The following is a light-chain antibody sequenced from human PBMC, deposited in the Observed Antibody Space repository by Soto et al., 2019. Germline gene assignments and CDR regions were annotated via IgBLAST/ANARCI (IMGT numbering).Light chain of an antibody. CDR3: SSYTSSSTLYV. Sequence: QSVLTKPASVSGSPGQSITISCTGTSSDVGCYNYVSWYQQHPGKAPKLMIYDVSNRPSGVSNRFSGSKSGDTASLTISGLQAEAEADYYCSSYTSSSTLYVFGTGTKVTVL. V-gene: IGLV2-14*01. CDR2: DVS. CDR1: SSDVGCYNY. J-gene: IGLJ1*01.